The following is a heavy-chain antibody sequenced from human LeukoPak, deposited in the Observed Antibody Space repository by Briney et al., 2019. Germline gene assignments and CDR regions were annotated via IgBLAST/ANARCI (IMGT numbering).Heavy chain of an antibody. V-gene: IGHV1-2*02. CDR2: INPNSGGT. CDR3: ARVLAAAPWFDP. CDR1: GYTFTGYY. D-gene: IGHD6-13*01. Sequence: ASVKVSCKASGYTFTGYYMHWVRQAPGQGLEWMGWINPNSGGTNYAQKFQGRVTMTRGTSISTAYMELSRLRSDDTAVYYCARVLAAAPWFDPWGQGTLVTVSS. J-gene: IGHJ5*02.